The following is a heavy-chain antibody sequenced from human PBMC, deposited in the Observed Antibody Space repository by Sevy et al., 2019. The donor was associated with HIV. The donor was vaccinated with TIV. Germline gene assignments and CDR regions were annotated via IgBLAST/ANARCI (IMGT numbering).Heavy chain of an antibody. Sequence: SETLSLTCAVSGGSISSGVYSWNWIRQSPGKGLEWIGYIYHTGSTYYNPSLKSRLTMSVDMSKNQFSLKMNSLTAADTDVYYCARDGGTLTTPGAFDFWGQGTMVTVSS. CDR3: ARDGGTLTTPGAFDF. CDR2: IYHTGST. D-gene: IGHD4-4*01. V-gene: IGHV4-30-2*06. J-gene: IGHJ3*01. CDR1: GGSISSGVYS.